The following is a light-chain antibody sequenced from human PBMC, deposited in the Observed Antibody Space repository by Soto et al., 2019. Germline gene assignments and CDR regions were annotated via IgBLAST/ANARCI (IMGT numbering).Light chain of an antibody. CDR1: QSVSSN. Sequence: EFVLTQSPGTLSLSPGERATLSCRASQSVSSNLAWYQQKPGQAPRLLIYDASNRATGIPARFSGSGSGTDFTLTISSLEPEDFAVYYCQQRSNWPPWTFGQGTKVDIK. CDR3: QQRSNWPPWT. J-gene: IGKJ1*01. CDR2: DAS. V-gene: IGKV3-11*01.